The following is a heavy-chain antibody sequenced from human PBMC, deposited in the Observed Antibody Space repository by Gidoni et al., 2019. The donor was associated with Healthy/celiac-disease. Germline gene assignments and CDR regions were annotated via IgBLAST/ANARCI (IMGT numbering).Heavy chain of an antibody. CDR2: ISGSGGST. CDR3: AKAHLISVLLWFGELDG. J-gene: IGHJ4*02. D-gene: IGHD3-10*01. Sequence: EVQLLESGGGLVQPGGSLRLSCAASGFTFSSYAMSWVRQAPGKGLEWVSAISGSGGSTYYADSVKGRFTISRDNSKNTLYLQMNSLRAEDTAVYYCAKAHLISVLLWFGELDGWGQGTLVTVSS. CDR1: GFTFSSYA. V-gene: IGHV3-23*01.